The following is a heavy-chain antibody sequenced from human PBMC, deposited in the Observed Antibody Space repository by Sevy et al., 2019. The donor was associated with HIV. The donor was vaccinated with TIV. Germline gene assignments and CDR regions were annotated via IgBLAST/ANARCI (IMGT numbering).Heavy chain of an antibody. Sequence: QLGGSLEFSVAPSGFTFITYGMTWVRQAQGKGREWGAIKRQDGREKYYAESVKGRLTVSRDNTKNSLYLQLNSLRAEDTAIYYCARAPVGSGWYFPRGIDYWGQGTLVTVSS. J-gene: IGHJ4*02. CDR1: GFTFITYG. V-gene: IGHV3-7*01. D-gene: IGHD6-13*01. CDR3: ARAPVGSGWYFPRGIDY. CDR2: KRQDGREK.